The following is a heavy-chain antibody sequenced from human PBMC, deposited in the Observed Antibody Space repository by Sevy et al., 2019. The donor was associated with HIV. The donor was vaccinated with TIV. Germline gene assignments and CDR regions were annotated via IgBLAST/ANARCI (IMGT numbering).Heavy chain of an antibody. J-gene: IGHJ6*03. D-gene: IGHD5-12*01. Sequence: GGSLRLSCAASGFTFSSYAMSWVRQAPGKGLEWVSAISGSGGSTYYADSVKGRFTISRDNSKNTLYLQMNSLRAEDTAVYYCSTRRGSSGYYCCVFYYYYMDVWGKGTTVTVSS. CDR1: GFTFSSYA. CDR3: STRRGSSGYYCCVFYYYYMDV. V-gene: IGHV3-23*01. CDR2: ISGSGGST.